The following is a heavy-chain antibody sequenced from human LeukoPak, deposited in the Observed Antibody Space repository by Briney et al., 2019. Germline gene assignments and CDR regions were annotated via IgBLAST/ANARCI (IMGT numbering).Heavy chain of an antibody. V-gene: IGHV4-39*07. CDR2: IYYSGGT. CDR1: GGSISSSSYY. D-gene: IGHD3-10*01. J-gene: IGHJ6*02. Sequence: SETLSLTCTVSGGSISSSSYYWGWIRQPPGKGLEWIGSIYYSGGTYYNPSLKSRVTISVDTSKNQFSLKLSSVTAADTAVYYCARVRDGSGSYYNEYHGMDVWGQGTTVTVSS. CDR3: ARVRDGSGSYYNEYHGMDV.